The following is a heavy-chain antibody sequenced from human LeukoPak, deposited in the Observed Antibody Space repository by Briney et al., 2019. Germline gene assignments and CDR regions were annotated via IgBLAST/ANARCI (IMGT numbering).Heavy chain of an antibody. CDR2: MKEDGGEI. J-gene: IGHJ5*02. D-gene: IGHD3-22*01. V-gene: IGHV3-7*03. CDR1: AFTFSSYW. Sequence: GGSLRLSCEASAFTFSSYWMSWVRQAPGKGLEWVANMKEDGGEINYVDSVKGRFTISRDNAKNSLFLQMNSLRVEDTAVYYCARGTYYYDSSGYTSGWFDPWGQGTLVTVSS. CDR3: ARGTYYYDSSGYTSGWFDP.